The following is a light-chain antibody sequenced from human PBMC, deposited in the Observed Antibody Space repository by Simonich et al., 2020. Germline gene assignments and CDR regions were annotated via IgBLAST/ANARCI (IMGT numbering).Light chain of an antibody. CDR3: QQYNSYSPT. J-gene: IGKJ4*01. CDR1: QGISSW. CDR2: AAS. Sequence: DIQMTQSPSSVSASVGDRVTITCRASQGISSWLAWYQKKPGKAPKLLIYAASSFQSGVPSRFSGSGSGTEFTLTISSLQPDDFATYYCQQYNSYSPTFGGGTKVEIK. V-gene: IGKV1D-16*01.